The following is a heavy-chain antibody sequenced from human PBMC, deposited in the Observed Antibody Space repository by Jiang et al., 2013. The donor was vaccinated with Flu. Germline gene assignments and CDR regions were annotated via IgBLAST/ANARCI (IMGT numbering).Heavy chain of an antibody. Sequence: GAEVKKPGESLKISCKGSGYSFTSYWIAWVRQMPGKGLECMGMIHPGNSDTRYSPSFPGQVTISVDKSISTAYLQWSSLGASHSGMYYCARHYGDSNTWYDYWGQGTLVTVPS. V-gene: IGHV5-51*01. J-gene: IGHJ4*02. CDR1: GYSFTSYW. CDR3: ARHYGDSNTWYDY. CDR2: IHPGNSDT. D-gene: IGHD3-22*01.